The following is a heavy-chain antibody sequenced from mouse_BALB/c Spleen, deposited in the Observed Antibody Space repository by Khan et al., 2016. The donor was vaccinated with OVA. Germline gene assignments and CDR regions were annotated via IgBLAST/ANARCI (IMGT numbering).Heavy chain of an antibody. V-gene: IGHV14-3*02. CDR2: IDPPNGNT. Sequence: EVQLQESGAELVKSGATVKLSCTASGLNINDTYMHWLKQWPEQGLEWIGRIDPPNGNTKYDPKFQGKATITADPHSNTAYLQLSSQTSAATADHWCARRDRKWGQGSTLTISS. CDR1: GLNINDTY. J-gene: IGHJ2*01. CDR3: ARRDRK. D-gene: IGHD3-3*01.